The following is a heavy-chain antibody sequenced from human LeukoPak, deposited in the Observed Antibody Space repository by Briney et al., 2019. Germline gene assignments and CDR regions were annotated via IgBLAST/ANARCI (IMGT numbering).Heavy chain of an antibody. CDR1: GGSISSYY. CDR3: AREVDGDYGIYYYYYMDV. D-gene: IGHD4-17*01. Sequence: SETLSLTCTVSGGSISSYYWSWIRQPAGKGLEWIGRIYTSGSTNYNPSFKSRVTMSVDTSKTQFSLKLSSVTAADTAVYYCAREVDGDYGIYYYYYMDVWGKGTTVTISS. V-gene: IGHV4-4*07. CDR2: IYTSGST. J-gene: IGHJ6*03.